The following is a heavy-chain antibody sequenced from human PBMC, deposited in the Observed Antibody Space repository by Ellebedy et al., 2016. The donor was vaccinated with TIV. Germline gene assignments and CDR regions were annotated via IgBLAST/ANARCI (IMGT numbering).Heavy chain of an antibody. D-gene: IGHD1-26*01. Sequence: SETLSLTCTVSGGSISSYYWSWIRQPPGKGLEWIGYIYYSGSTNYNPSLKSRVTISVDTSKNQFSLKLSSVTAADTAVYYCARRIVGATTRAHDAFDIWGQGTMVTVSS. J-gene: IGHJ3*02. CDR3: ARRIVGATTRAHDAFDI. CDR2: IYYSGST. CDR1: GGSISSYY. V-gene: IGHV4-59*01.